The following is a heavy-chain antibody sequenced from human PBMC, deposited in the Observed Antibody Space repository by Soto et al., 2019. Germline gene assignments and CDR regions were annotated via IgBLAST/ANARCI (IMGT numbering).Heavy chain of an antibody. D-gene: IGHD3-22*01. Sequence: SETLSLTCAVYGGSYSGYYLNWIRQPPGKGLEWIGETNHSGSTNYNPSLKCRVAISVDTSKNQFSLKLSSVTAADTAVYYCAAYYFDSSGQLDSWGQGTLVTVSS. J-gene: IGHJ4*02. CDR1: GGSYSGYY. CDR2: TNHSGST. V-gene: IGHV4-34*01. CDR3: AAYYFDSSGQLDS.